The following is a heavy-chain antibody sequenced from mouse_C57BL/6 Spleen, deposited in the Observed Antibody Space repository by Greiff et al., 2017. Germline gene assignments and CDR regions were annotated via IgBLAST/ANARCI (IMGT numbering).Heavy chain of an antibody. V-gene: IGHV1-50*01. D-gene: IGHD2-3*01. CDR3: ARRDDGYSDY. CDR1: GYTFTSYW. J-gene: IGHJ2*01. Sequence: VQLQQSGAELVKPGASVKLSCKASGYTFTSYWMQWVKQRPGQGLEWIGEIDPSDSYTNYNQKLKGKATLTVDTSSSTAYMQLSSLTSEDSAVYYCARRDDGYSDYWGQGTTLTVSS. CDR2: IDPSDSYT.